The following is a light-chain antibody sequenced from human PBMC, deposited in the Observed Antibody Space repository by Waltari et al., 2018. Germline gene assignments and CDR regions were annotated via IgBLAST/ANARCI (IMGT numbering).Light chain of an antibody. CDR1: QSVASNY. CDR3: QQYGTSPLT. Sequence: DIVLTQSPGTLSLSPGERATLSCRASQSVASNYLAWYQQKPGQAPRLLMYTASSRASGIPDRFSGSGSGTDFTLTISRLEPEDFAVYYCQQYGTSPLTFGGGTRVDLK. V-gene: IGKV3-20*01. CDR2: TAS. J-gene: IGKJ4*01.